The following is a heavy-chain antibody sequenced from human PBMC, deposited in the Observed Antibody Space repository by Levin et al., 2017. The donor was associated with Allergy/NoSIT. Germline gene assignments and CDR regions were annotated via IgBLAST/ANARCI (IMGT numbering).Heavy chain of an antibody. Sequence: GESLKISCKGSGNIFAGYYLHWVRQAPGQGLEWMGRINFNSGGTNYAQKFQGRVTVTRDTSIRTVYMELSRLRSDDTAVYYCANIPATGYCGSNSCYVFDYWGQGTLVTVSS. CDR3: ANIPATGYCGSNSCYVFDY. J-gene: IGHJ4*02. CDR2: INFNSGGT. V-gene: IGHV1-2*06. D-gene: IGHD2-2*01. CDR1: GNIFAGYY.